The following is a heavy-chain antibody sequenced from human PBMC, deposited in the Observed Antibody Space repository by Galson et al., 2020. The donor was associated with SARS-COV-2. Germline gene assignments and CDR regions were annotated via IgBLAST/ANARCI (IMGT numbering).Heavy chain of an antibody. CDR2: ISGSGSTT. CDR1: GFTFSSYA. CDR3: AKRHRDSSGFDY. V-gene: IGHV3-23*01. D-gene: IGHD3-22*01. Sequence: GESLKISCAASGFTFSSYAMNWLRQAPGKGLEWVSGISGSGSTTYYAGSVKGRFTISRDNSQNTLYLQMNSLRVEDTAIYYCAKRHRDSSGFDYWGQGARVTVSS. J-gene: IGHJ4*02.